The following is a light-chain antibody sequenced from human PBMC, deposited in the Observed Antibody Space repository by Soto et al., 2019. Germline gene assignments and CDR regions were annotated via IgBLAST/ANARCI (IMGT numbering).Light chain of an antibody. J-gene: IGLJ2*01. Sequence: SYELTQPPSVSVAPGQTARITCGENNIESKSVHWYQQKSGQAPVLVLYADSDRPSGIPERFSGSNSGDTATLTISSVESGDEADYFCQGWDSSRVQVVFGGGTKVTVL. CDR1: NIESKS. CDR3: QGWDSSRVQVV. V-gene: IGLV3-21*02. CDR2: ADS.